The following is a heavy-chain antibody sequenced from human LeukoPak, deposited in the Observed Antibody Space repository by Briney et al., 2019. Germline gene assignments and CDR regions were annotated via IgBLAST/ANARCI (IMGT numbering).Heavy chain of an antibody. CDR1: GFTFSSYG. V-gene: IGHV3-33*01. J-gene: IGHJ4*02. CDR2: IWYDGSNK. CDR3: ATMTQIDY. Sequence: PGRSLRLSCTASGFTFSSYGMHWVRQAPGKGLEWVAVIWYDGSNKYYADSVEGRFTISRDNSKNTLYLQMNSLRAEDTAVYYCATMTQIDYWGQGTLVTVSS.